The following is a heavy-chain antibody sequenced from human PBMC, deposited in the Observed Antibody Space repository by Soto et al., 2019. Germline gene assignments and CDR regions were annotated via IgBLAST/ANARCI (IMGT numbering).Heavy chain of an antibody. J-gene: IGHJ6*02. CDR1: GFTFSSHA. Sequence: GGSLRLSCAASGFTFSSHAMSWVRQAPGKGLEWVSSISGSGGSTYYADSVKGRFTISRDKSKNTLYLQMNSLRAEDTAVYYCAKYYYSTYYYGMDVWGQGTTVTVSS. V-gene: IGHV3-23*01. CDR2: ISGSGGST. CDR3: AKYYYSTYYYGMDV. D-gene: IGHD3-22*01.